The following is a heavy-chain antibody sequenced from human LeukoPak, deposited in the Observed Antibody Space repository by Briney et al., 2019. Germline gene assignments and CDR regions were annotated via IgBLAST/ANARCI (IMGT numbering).Heavy chain of an antibody. Sequence: SETLSLTCTVSGGSISSYYWSWIRQPAGKGLEWSGRIYSTGSTDYNPSLKSRVTMSVDTSKNRFPRRLRSVTAADTAVYYCARQIASAGTAGFDFWGQGALVTVSS. CDR2: IYSTGST. V-gene: IGHV4-4*07. D-gene: IGHD6-13*01. J-gene: IGHJ4*02. CDR3: ARQIASAGTAGFDF. CDR1: GGSISSYY.